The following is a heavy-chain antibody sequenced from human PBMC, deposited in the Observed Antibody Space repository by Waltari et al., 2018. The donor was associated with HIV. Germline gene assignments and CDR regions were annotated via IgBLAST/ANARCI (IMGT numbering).Heavy chain of an antibody. CDR3: ARGPRLEQVGATTGLDY. D-gene: IGHD1-26*01. V-gene: IGHV1-8*01. CDR2: MNPNRCNT. J-gene: IGHJ4*02. CDR1: GYTFTSYD. Sequence: QVQLVQSGAEVKKPGASVKVSCKASGYTFTSYDINWVRQATGQGLEWMGWMNPNRCNTCYAQKFQGRVTMTRNTSISTAYMELSSLRSEDTAVYYCARGPRLEQVGATTGLDYWGQGTLVTVSS.